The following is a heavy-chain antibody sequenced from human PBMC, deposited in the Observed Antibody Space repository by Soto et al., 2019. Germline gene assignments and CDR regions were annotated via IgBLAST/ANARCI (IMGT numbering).Heavy chain of an antibody. CDR3: ARDGATGTTLRNYYYYGMDV. CDR2: IRYDRSNK. J-gene: IGHJ6*02. Sequence: GGSLRLSCAASGFTFSSYSMHWVRQAPGKGLEWVSVIRYDRSNKYYADSVKGRFTISRDNSKNTLYLQMNSLRAEDTAVYYCARDGATGTTLRNYYYYGMDVWGQGTTVTVSS. D-gene: IGHD1-1*01. V-gene: IGHV3-33*08. CDR1: GFTFSSYS.